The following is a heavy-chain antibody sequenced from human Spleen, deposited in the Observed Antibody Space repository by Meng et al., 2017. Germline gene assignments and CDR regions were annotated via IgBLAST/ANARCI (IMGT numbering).Heavy chain of an antibody. CDR2: INHSGST. CDR1: GGAFSDYY. D-gene: IGHD4-11*01. CDR3: ARGPTTMAHDFDY. V-gene: IGHV4-34*01. Sequence: QGQLQQGGAGLLTPWATLSLTCVFAGGAFSDYYWSWIRQPPGKGLEWIGEINHSGSTNYNPSLESRATISVDTSQNNLSLKLSSVTAADSAVYYCARGPTTMAHDFDYWGQGTLVTVSS. J-gene: IGHJ4*02.